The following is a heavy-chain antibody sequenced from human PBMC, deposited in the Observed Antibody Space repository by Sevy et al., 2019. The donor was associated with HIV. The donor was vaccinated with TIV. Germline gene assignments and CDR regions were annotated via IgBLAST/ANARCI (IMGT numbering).Heavy chain of an antibody. Sequence: GGSLRLSCAASGFTFDDYAMHWVRQAPGKGLEWVSGISWNSGSIGYADSVKGRFTISRDNAKNSLYLQMNSLRAEDTALYYCANARPPLLRYFDWLRGGMDVWGQGTTVTVSS. D-gene: IGHD3-9*01. V-gene: IGHV3-9*01. CDR1: GFTFDDYA. J-gene: IGHJ6*02. CDR2: ISWNSGSI. CDR3: ANARPPLLRYFDWLRGGMDV.